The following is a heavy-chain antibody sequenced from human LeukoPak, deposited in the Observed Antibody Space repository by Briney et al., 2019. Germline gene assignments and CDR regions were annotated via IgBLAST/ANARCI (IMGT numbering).Heavy chain of an antibody. CDR1: GFTFSSSN. D-gene: IGHD3-22*01. Sequence: PGGSLRLSCAASGFTFSSSNMNWVRQAPGKGLEWVSYISSSSNTIYYTDSVKGRFTISRDNAKNSLYLQMSSLRAADTAMYYCARLRDDTPYWGQGTLVTVSS. J-gene: IGHJ4*02. CDR3: ARLRDDTPY. CDR2: ISSSSNTI. V-gene: IGHV3-48*01.